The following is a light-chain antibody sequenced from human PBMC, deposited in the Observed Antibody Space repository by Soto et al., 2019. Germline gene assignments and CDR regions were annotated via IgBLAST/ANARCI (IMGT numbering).Light chain of an antibody. CDR2: GAS. J-gene: IGKJ1*01. CDR3: QQYNTWPRT. CDR1: QSVSSD. V-gene: IGKV3-15*01. Sequence: EIVMTQSPATLSVSPGERATLSCRASQSVSSDLAWYPQKPGQAHRLLIYGASTRATGIQARFSGSGSGTEFTLTIKSLQSEDFAVYYCQQYNTWPRTFGQGTKVDIK.